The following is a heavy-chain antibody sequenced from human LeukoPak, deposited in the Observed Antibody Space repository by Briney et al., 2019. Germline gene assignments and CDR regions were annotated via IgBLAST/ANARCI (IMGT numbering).Heavy chain of an antibody. D-gene: IGHD4/OR15-4a*01. Sequence: PGGSLRLSCEVSGFPFSSHAMSWVRQAPGRGLEWVSGISISADMTYYADSVQGRFIISRDNSKNTLYLRMDSLRVEDTAVYYCANEEVPNDYWGQGTLVTVSS. CDR3: ANEEVPNDY. J-gene: IGHJ4*02. CDR2: ISISADMT. V-gene: IGHV3-23*01. CDR1: GFPFSSHA.